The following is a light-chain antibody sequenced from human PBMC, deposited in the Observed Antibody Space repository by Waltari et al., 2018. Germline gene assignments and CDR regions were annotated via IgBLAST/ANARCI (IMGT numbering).Light chain of an antibody. CDR1: SGDVGGSDS. Sequence: QSALTQPASVSGSPGQSITISCTGSSGDVGGSDSVSWYQQIPGNAPTLIIFDVSPRPSGISHRFSGSKSGNMASLTISGLQAEDEADYYCSSSTSSTTLLFGGGTKVTVL. J-gene: IGLJ2*01. CDR2: DVS. CDR3: SSSTSSTTLL. V-gene: IGLV2-14*01.